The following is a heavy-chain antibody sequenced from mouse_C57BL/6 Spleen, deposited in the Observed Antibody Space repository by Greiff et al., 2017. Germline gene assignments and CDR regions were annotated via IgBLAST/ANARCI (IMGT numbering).Heavy chain of an antibody. CDR2: INPSTGGT. Sequence: VQLQQSGPELVKPGASVKISCKASGYSFTGYYMNWVKQSPEKSLEWIGDINPSTGGTTYNQKFKAKATLTVDKSSSTAYMQLKSLTSEDSAVYYGTRPPYSSSYDAMDYWGQGTSVTVSS. V-gene: IGHV1-42*01. CDR3: TRPPYSSSYDAMDY. J-gene: IGHJ4*01. CDR1: GYSFTGYY. D-gene: IGHD1-1*01.